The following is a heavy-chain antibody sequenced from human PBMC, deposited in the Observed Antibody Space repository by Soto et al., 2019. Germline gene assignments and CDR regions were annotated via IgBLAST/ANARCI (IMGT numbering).Heavy chain of an antibody. CDR2: ISASGGSP. D-gene: IGHD3-22*01. Sequence: EVQMLESGGGLVQPGGSLRLSCAASGFTFSNYAMSWVRQAPGKGLEWVSSISASGGSPYYADSVKGRFTISRDNSKNTLFLQMNSLRADDTALYYCAKDRYDSVARRYFDYWGQGTLVTVSS. V-gene: IGHV3-23*01. CDR1: GFTFSNYA. CDR3: AKDRYDSVARRYFDY. J-gene: IGHJ4*02.